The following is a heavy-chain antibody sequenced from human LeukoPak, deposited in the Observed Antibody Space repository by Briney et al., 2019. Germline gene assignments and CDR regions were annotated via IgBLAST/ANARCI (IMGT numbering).Heavy chain of an antibody. CDR1: GGSFSGYY. CDR3: AKELPPSAAFDV. D-gene: IGHD1-26*01. CDR2: INHSGST. J-gene: IGHJ3*01. V-gene: IGHV4-34*01. Sequence: SETLSLTCAVYGGSFSGYYWSWIRQPPGKGLEWIGEINHSGSTNYNPSLKSRVTISVDTSKNQFSLKISSVTAADTAMYYCAKELPPSAAFDVWGQGTMVTVSS.